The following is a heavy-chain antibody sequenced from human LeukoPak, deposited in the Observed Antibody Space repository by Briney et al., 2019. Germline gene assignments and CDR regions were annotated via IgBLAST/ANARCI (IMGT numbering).Heavy chain of an antibody. J-gene: IGHJ6*03. V-gene: IGHV4-34*01. Sequence: PSETLSLTCAVYGGSFSGYYWSWIRQPPGKGLEWIGEINHSGSTNYNPSLKSRVTISVDTSKNQFSLKLSSVTAADTAVYYCARGPICSGGSCYSYYYYMDVWGKGTTVTVSS. CDR2: INHSGST. D-gene: IGHD2-15*01. CDR3: ARGPICSGGSCYSYYYYMDV. CDR1: GGSFSGYY.